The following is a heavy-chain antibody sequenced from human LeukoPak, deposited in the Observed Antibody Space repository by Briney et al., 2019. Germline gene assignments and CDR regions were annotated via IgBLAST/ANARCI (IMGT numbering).Heavy chain of an antibody. CDR3: ARLVDGSGSYYYYYYYMDV. CDR1: GGSISSSRYY. D-gene: IGHD3-10*01. V-gene: IGHV4-39*01. J-gene: IGHJ6*03. Sequence: SETLSLTCTVSGGSISSSRYYGGWIRQPPGKGLEWIGSLYYSGNTYYNPPLKSRVTISVDTSKNQFSLKLSSVTAADTAVYYCARLVDGSGSYYYYYYYMDVWGKGTTVTISS. CDR2: LYYSGNT.